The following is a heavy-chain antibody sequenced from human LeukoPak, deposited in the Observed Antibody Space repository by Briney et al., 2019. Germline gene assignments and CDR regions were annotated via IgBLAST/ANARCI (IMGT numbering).Heavy chain of an antibody. CDR2: IYHSGST. V-gene: IGHV4-38-2*02. CDR3: ARDRPFLGAFDY. D-gene: IGHD3-3*02. J-gene: IGHJ4*02. CDR1: GYSISSGYY. Sequence: SETLSLTCTVSGYSISSGYYWGWIRPPPGKGLEWIGSIYHSGSTYYNPSLRSRVTISVDTSKNQFSLRLSSVTAADTAVYYCARDRPFLGAFDYWGQGTLVTVSS.